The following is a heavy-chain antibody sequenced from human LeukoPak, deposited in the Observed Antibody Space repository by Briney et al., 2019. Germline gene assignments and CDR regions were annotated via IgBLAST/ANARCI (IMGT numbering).Heavy chain of an antibody. V-gene: IGHV3-30-3*01. CDR2: ISYDGSNK. Sequence: QPGRSLRLSCAASGFTFSSYAMHWVRQAPGKGLEWVAVISYDGSNKYYADSVKGRFTISRDNSKNTLYLQMNSLRAEDTAVYYCARESVVAATEGVFDYWGQGTLVTVSS. CDR3: ARESVVAATEGVFDY. J-gene: IGHJ4*02. D-gene: IGHD2-15*01. CDR1: GFTFSSYA.